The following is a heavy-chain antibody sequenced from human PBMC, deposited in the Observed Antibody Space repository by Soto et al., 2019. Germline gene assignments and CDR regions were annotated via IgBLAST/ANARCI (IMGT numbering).Heavy chain of an antibody. CDR2: IFSNDEK. V-gene: IGHV2-26*01. D-gene: IGHD6-19*01. Sequence: QVTLKETGPVLVKPTETLTLTCTVSGFSLSNARMGVSWIRQPPGKALEWLAHIFSNDEKSYSTYLKSRLTISKDTSKSQVVLTMTNMDPVDTATYYCARIRREQWLVYYYYGMDVWGQGTTVTVSS. CDR3: ARIRREQWLVYYYYGMDV. CDR1: GFSLSNARMG. J-gene: IGHJ6*02.